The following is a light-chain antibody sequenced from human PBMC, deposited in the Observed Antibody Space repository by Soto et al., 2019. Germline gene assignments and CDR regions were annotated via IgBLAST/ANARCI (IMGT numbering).Light chain of an antibody. Sequence: EIVMTQSPATLSVSPGERATLSCRASQSVSSNLAWYQQKPGQAPRLLIHGASTRATGFPARFSGSGSGTDFTLTISSLQSEDFGVYYCQQYDNWPWTFGQGTKVEIK. CDR1: QSVSSN. CDR2: GAS. V-gene: IGKV3-15*01. J-gene: IGKJ1*01. CDR3: QQYDNWPWT.